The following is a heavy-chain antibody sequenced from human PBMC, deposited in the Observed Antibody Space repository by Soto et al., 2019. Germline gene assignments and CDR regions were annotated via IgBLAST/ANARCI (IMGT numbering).Heavy chain of an antibody. J-gene: IGHJ4*02. CDR1: GFTFSSYG. CDR3: ARGTSDTGMVMDY. CDR2: ISYDGSNK. D-gene: IGHD5-18*01. Sequence: QVQLVESGGGVVQPGRSLRLSCAASGFTFSSYGMHWVRQAPGKGLEWVAVISYDGSNKYYADSVKGRFTISRDNSKNTLYRQMDSLRAEDKGVYYCARGTSDTGMVMDYWGQGTLVTVSS. V-gene: IGHV3-30-3*01.